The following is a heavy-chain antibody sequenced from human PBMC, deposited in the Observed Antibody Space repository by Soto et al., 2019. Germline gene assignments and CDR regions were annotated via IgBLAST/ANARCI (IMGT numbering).Heavy chain of an antibody. J-gene: IGHJ6*02. CDR2: IWYDGSNK. Sequence: QVQLVESGGGVVQPGRSLRLSCAASGFTFSSYGMHWVRQAPGKGLEWVAVIWYDGSNKYYADSVKGRFTISRDNSKNTLYLQMNSLRAEDTAVYYCARGSGGGLIYHEYGMDDWGQGTTVTVSS. D-gene: IGHD3-3*01. CDR3: ARGSGGGLIYHEYGMDD. CDR1: GFTFSSYG. V-gene: IGHV3-33*01.